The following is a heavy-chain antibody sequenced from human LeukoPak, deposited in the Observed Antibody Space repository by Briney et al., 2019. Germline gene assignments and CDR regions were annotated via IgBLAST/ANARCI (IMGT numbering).Heavy chain of an antibody. J-gene: IGHJ4*02. V-gene: IGHV4-31*01. Sequence: SETLSLTCTVSGGSISSGGYYWSWIRQHPGKGLEWIGCIYYSGSTYYNPSLKSQVTISVDTSKNQFSLKLSSVTAADTAVYYCARDQQYCSSTSCYSNFDYWGQGTLVTVSS. CDR3: ARDQQYCSSTSCYSNFDY. CDR1: GGSISSGGYY. CDR2: IYYSGST. D-gene: IGHD2-2*01.